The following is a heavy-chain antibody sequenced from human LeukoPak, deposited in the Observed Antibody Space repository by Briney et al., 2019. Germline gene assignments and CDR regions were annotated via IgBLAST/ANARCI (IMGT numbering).Heavy chain of an antibody. CDR1: GFTFSIYS. J-gene: IGHJ5*02. CDR3: AKDRAGATFRADWFDP. V-gene: IGHV3-30*18. D-gene: IGHD1-26*01. Sequence: GSLRLSCAASGFTFSIYSMNWGRQAPGKGLEWVAVISYDGSNKYYADSVKGRFTISRDNSKNTLYLQMNSLRAEDTAVYYCAKDRAGATFRADWFDPWGQGTLVTVSS. CDR2: ISYDGSNK.